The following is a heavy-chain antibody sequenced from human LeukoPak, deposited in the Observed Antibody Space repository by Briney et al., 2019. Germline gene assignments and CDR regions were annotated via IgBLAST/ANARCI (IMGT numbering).Heavy chain of an antibody. CDR3: AKGARYYDFWSGPPHYYYGMDV. CDR2: ISGSGGST. V-gene: IGHV3-23*01. Sequence: GASLRLSYAASGFTFSSYAMSWVRQAPGKGLEWVSAISGSGGSTYYADSVKGRFTISRDNSKNTLYLQMNSLRAEDTAVYYCAKGARYYDFWSGPPHYYYGMDVWGQGTTVTVSS. CDR1: GFTFSSYA. D-gene: IGHD3-3*01. J-gene: IGHJ6*02.